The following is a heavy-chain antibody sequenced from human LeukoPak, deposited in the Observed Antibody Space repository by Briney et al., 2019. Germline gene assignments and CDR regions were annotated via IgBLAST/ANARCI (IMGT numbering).Heavy chain of an antibody. V-gene: IGHV4-39*01. J-gene: IGHJ5*02. CDR3: ARHWTGP. CDR2: FYYSGNT. Sequence: SETLSLTCTVSGCSISSSSYYWGWIRQPPGKGLEWIGSFYYSGNTYYNPSLQSRVTISVDTSKNQFSLRLSSVTAADTAVYCCARHWTGPWGQGTLVTVSS. CDR1: GCSISSSSYY. D-gene: IGHD3/OR15-3a*01.